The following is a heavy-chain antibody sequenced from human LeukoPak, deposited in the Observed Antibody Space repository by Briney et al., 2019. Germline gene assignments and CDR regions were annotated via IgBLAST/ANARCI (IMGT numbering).Heavy chain of an antibody. J-gene: IGHJ4*02. CDR3: ASLRILDDYGDYSY. V-gene: IGHV4-34*01. CDR2: INHSGST. Sequence: SETLSLTCAVYGGSFSGNYWSWTRQPPGKGLEWIGEINHSGSTNYNPSLKSRVTISVDTSKKQFSLKLSSVTAADTAVYYCASLRILDDYGDYSYWGQGTLVTVSS. CDR1: GGSFSGNY. D-gene: IGHD4-17*01.